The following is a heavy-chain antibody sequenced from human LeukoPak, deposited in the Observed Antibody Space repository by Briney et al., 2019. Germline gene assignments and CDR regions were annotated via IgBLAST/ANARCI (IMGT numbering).Heavy chain of an antibody. CDR2: IYPGDSHT. CDR1: GYSFTTYW. J-gene: IGHJ4*02. V-gene: IGHV5-51*01. D-gene: IGHD2-2*01. CDR3: ARRVGSTTAFDY. Sequence: GESLKISSKVSGYSFTTYWIGWVRQMPGKGLEWMGIIYPGDSHTRYSPSFQGQVTISADKSISTAYLQWSSLKASDTAMYYCARRVGSTTAFDYWGQGTLVTVSS.